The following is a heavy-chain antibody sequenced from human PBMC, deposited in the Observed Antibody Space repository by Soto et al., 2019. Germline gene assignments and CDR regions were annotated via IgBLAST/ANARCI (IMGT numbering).Heavy chain of an antibody. CDR3: ARDKTVQFGHYDY. V-gene: IGHV3-48*01. CDR2: ISSGASLI. J-gene: IGHJ4*02. D-gene: IGHD3-10*01. Sequence: EVQVVESGGALVQPGGSLRLSCVASGFSFSGSGMNWVRQAPGKGLEWLAYISSGASLIYYADSVKGRFTISRDNAKNSLYLQMTSLRVEDTGVGYWARDKTVQFGHYDYWGQGTLVTVSS. CDR1: GFSFSGSG.